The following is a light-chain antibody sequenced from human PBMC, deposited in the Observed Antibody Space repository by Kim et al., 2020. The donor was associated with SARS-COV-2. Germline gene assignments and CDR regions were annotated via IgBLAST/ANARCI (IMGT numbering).Light chain of an antibody. V-gene: IGKV3-20*01. CDR1: QSVSSNY. Sequence: EIVLTQSPGTQSLSPGERATLSCRASQSVSSNYLAWYQQKPGQAPRLLVYGASSRATGIPDRFSGSGSGTDFTLTITGLEPEDLAVYYCEQYCNLPWTFGQGTKVDIK. J-gene: IGKJ1*01. CDR3: EQYCNLPWT. CDR2: GAS.